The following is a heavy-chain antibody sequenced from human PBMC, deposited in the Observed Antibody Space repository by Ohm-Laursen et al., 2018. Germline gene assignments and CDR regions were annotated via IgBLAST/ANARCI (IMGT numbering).Heavy chain of an antibody. CDR1: GFTFSTYA. CDR3: ARAVIGHIAWFDP. CDR2: VLGSGSNT. V-gene: IGHV3-23*01. D-gene: IGHD2-21*01. J-gene: IGHJ5*02. Sequence: SLRLSCAASGFTFSTYAMNWVRQAPGKGLEWVSAVLGSGSNTYYADSVKGRFTISRDNSKNTLYLQMNSLRAEDTAVYYCARAVIGHIAWFDPWGQGTLDTVSS.